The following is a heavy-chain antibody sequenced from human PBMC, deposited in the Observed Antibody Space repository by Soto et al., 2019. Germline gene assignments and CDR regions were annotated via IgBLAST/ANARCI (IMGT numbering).Heavy chain of an antibody. V-gene: IGHV1-18*01. D-gene: IGHD3-3*01. CDR3: ASDPRDFRSGYYYYFVY. J-gene: IGHJ4*02. CDR1: GYTFTSYG. CDR2: ISAYNGNT. Sequence: ASVKVSCKASGYTFTSYGISWVRQAPGQGLEWMGWISAYNGNTNYAQKLQGRVTMTTDTSTSTAYMELRSLRSDDTAVYYCASDPRDFRSGYYYYFVYWGQGILVTVSS.